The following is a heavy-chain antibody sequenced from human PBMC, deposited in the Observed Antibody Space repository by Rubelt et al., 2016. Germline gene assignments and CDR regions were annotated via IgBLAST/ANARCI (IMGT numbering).Heavy chain of an antibody. Sequence: QLQLQESGPGLVKPSETLSLTCTVSGGSISSSSYYWGWIRQPPGKGLEWIGSIFYSGSTNYNPCRKRGVDIAVYKSKNQSSLKLGGVAAADTAVYDGAKGSGSGVGGLDNWGQGTMVTVSS. CDR1: GGSISSSSYY. CDR2: IFYSGST. D-gene: IGHD3-10*01. J-gene: IGHJ3*02. CDR3: AKGSGSGVGGLDN. V-gene: IGHV4-39*07.